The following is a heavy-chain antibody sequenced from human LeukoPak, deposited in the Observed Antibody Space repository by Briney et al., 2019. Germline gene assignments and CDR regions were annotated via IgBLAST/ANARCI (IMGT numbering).Heavy chain of an antibody. V-gene: IGHV1-69*10. CDR3: ARGNFYDNKGYSPELRY. CDR2: FIPILGTA. CDR1: GVTFNDYA. J-gene: IGHJ4*02. Sequence: GASVKVSCKASGVTFNDYALNWVRQAPGQGLEWMGVFIPILGTANSTQKFRDRVTITADISTNTAYMELSRLTSDDTAVYYCARGNFYDNKGYSPELRYWGQGTLVTGSS. D-gene: IGHD3-10*01.